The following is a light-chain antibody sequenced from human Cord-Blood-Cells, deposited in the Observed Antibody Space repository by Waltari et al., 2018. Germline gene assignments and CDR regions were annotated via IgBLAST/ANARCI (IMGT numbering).Light chain of an antibody. CDR1: QSVLYTSNNKNY. CDR3: QQYYSTPRT. J-gene: IGKJ1*01. CDR2: WAS. V-gene: IGKV4-1*01. Sequence: DIVMTQSTDSLAVSLGERATINCKSSQSVLYTSNNKNYLAWYQQKPGTPAKLLIYWASTRESGVPDRFSGSGSGTDFTLTISSLQAEYVAVYYCQQYYSTPRTFGQGTKVEIK.